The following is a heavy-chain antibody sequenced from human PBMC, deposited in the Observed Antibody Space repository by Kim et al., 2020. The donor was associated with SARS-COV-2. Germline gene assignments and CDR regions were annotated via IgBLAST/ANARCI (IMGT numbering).Heavy chain of an antibody. Sequence: YAPKCPGRVTITADKSTSTAYMELSSLRSEDTAVYYCARSGKYYYYGMDVWGQGTTVTVSS. J-gene: IGHJ6*02. D-gene: IGHD3-10*01. CDR3: ARSGKYYYYGMDV. V-gene: IGHV1-69*02.